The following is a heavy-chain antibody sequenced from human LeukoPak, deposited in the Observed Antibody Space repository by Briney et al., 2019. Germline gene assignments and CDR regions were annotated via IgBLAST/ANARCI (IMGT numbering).Heavy chain of an antibody. CDR2: ISGRSSTI. D-gene: IGHD1-26*01. CDR1: GFTFSSYA. J-gene: IGHJ4*02. V-gene: IGHV3-48*01. CDR3: ARDRLTSGSYFFDY. Sequence: PGGSLRLSCAASGFTFSSYAMNWVRQAPGKGLEWISYISGRSSTIYYADSVRGRFTISRDNAKNSMNLQMNSLRAEDTAVYYCARDRLTSGSYFFDYWGQGTLVTVSS.